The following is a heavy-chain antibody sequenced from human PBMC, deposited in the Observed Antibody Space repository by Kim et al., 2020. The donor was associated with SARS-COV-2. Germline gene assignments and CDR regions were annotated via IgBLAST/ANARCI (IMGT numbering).Heavy chain of an antibody. CDR3: SRDPGGSSDY. CDR1: GFTVSSSY. D-gene: IGHD2-2*01. CDR2: IYSGGST. V-gene: IGHV3-53*01. J-gene: IGHJ4*02. Sequence: GGSLRLSCAASGFTVSSSYMSWVRQAPGKGLEWVSVIYSGGSTYYSDSVKGRFTISIDNSKNTLYLQMKSRSAEDTAVYYCSRDPGGSSDYWGPGALVTVSS.